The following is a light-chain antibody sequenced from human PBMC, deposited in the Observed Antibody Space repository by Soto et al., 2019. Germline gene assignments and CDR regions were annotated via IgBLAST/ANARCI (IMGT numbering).Light chain of an antibody. V-gene: IGKV1-5*03. J-gene: IGKJ1*01. CDR3: QQYHTYWT. CDR2: KTS. CDR1: QGISNW. Sequence: DIQMTQSPSTLSASVGDRVTITCRASQGISNWLAWYQQKPGKVPKLLIYKTSSLESGVPPRFSGSGSGTEFTLTISSLQPDDFATYYCQQYHTYWTFGQGTKVDIK.